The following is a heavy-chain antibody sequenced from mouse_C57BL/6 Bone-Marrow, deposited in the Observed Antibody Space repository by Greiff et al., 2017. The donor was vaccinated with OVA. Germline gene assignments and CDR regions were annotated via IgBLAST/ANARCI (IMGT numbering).Heavy chain of an antibody. V-gene: IGHV5-6*02. CDR1: GFTFSSYG. Sequence: DVHLVESGGDLVKPGGSLKLSCAASGFTFSSYGMSWVRQTPDKRLEWVATISSGGSYTYYPDSVKGRFTISRDNAKNTLYLQMSSLKSEDTAMYYCARRRDYGYDEFAYWGQGTLVTVSA. J-gene: IGHJ3*01. CDR3: ARRRDYGYDEFAY. CDR2: ISSGGSYT. D-gene: IGHD2-2*01.